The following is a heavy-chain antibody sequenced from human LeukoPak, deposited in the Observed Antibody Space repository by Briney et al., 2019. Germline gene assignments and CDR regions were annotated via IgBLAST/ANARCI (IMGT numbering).Heavy chain of an antibody. CDR1: GFTFSSYA. CDR2: ISGSGGST. CDR3: AKGRERSIFGVVITYYFDY. Sequence: PGGSLRLSCAASGFTFSSYAMSWVRQAPGMGLEWVSAISGSGGSTYYADSVKGRFTISRDDSKNTLYLQMNSLRAEDTAVYYCAKGRERSIFGVVITYYFDYWGQGTLVTVSS. D-gene: IGHD3-3*01. J-gene: IGHJ4*02. V-gene: IGHV3-23*01.